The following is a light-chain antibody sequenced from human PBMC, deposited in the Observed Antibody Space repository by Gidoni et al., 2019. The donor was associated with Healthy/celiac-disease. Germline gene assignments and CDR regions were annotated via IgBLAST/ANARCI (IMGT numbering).Light chain of an antibody. Sequence: QSALTQPRSVYGSPGQSVTISCTGTSRDVGGYNYVSWYQQHPGKAPKLMIYDVSKRPSGVPDRFSGSKSGNTASLTISVLQAEDEADYYCCSYAGSYTYVFGTGTKVTVL. CDR3: CSYAGSYTYV. CDR2: DVS. J-gene: IGLJ1*01. CDR1: SRDVGGYNY. V-gene: IGLV2-11*01.